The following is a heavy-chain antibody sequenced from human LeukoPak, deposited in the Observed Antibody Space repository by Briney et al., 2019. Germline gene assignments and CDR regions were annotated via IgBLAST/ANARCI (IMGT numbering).Heavy chain of an antibody. V-gene: IGHV1-46*01. CDR2: INPSGGST. CDR1: GYTFTSYY. CDR3: VRAGVAGTRDYYYYYYMDV. J-gene: IGHJ6*03. Sequence: ASVKVSCEASGYTFTSYYMHWVRQAPGQGLEWMGIINPSGGSTSYAQKFQGRVTMTRDMSTSTVYMELSSLRSEDTAVYYCVRAGVAGTRDYYYYYYMDVWGKGTTVTVSS. D-gene: IGHD6-19*01.